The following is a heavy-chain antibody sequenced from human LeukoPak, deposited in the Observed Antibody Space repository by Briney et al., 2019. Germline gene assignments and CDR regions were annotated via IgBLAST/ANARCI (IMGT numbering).Heavy chain of an antibody. CDR2: IYYSGST. CDR3: ARVIGYDSWAFDI. CDR1: GGSISSSSYY. J-gene: IGHJ3*02. D-gene: IGHD5-12*01. V-gene: IGHV4-39*07. Sequence: SETLSLTCTVSGGSISSSSYYWGWIRQPPGKGLEWIGSIYYSGSTYYNPSLKSRVTISVDTSKNQFSLKLSSVTAADTAVYYCARVIGYDSWAFDIWGQGTMVTVSS.